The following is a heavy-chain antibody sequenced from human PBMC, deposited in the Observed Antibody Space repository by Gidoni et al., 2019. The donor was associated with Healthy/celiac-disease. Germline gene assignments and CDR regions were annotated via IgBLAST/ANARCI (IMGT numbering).Heavy chain of an antibody. Sequence: QVQLQQWGAGLLKPSETLSLTCAVYGGSFSGYYWGWIRKPPGKGLGWIGEINHSGSTTYNPSLKSRVTISVDTSKNQFSLKLSSVTAADTAVYYCARGPHTVTTVFDYWGQGTLVTVSS. J-gene: IGHJ4*02. D-gene: IGHD4-17*01. CDR3: ARGPHTVTTVFDY. CDR2: INHSGST. V-gene: IGHV4-34*01. CDR1: GGSFSGYY.